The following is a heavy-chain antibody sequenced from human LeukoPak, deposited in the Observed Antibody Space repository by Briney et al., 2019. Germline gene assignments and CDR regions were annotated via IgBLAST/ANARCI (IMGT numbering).Heavy chain of an antibody. Sequence: GGTLRLSCAASGFTFSSYGMSWVRQAPGKGLEWVSAISGSGGSTYYADSVKGRFTISRDNSKNTLYLQMNSLRAEDTAVYYCAKDYAVGSIDYWGQGTLVTVSS. D-gene: IGHD3-16*01. V-gene: IGHV3-23*01. J-gene: IGHJ4*02. CDR1: GFTFSSYG. CDR3: AKDYAVGSIDY. CDR2: ISGSGGST.